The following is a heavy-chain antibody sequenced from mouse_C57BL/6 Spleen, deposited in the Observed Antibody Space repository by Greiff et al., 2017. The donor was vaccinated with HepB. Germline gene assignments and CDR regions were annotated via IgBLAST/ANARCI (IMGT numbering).Heavy chain of an antibody. V-gene: IGHV1-74*01. Sequence: QVQLKQPGAELVKPGASVKVSCKASGYTFTSYWMHWVKQRPGQGLEWIGRIHPSDSDTNYNQKFKGKATLTVDKSSSTAYMQLSSLTSEDSAVYYCAIDYYGSSHDWYFDVWGTGTTVTVSS. CDR2: IHPSDSDT. J-gene: IGHJ1*03. CDR1: GYTFTSYW. D-gene: IGHD1-1*01. CDR3: AIDYYGSSHDWYFDV.